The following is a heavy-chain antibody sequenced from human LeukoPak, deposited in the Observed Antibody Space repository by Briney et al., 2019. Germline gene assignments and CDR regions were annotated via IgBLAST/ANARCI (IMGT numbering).Heavy chain of an antibody. CDR3: ARAGSWSSRPYFNY. CDR2: VSGSGGST. V-gene: IGHV3-23*01. CDR1: GFSFSSYV. Sequence: GGSLRLSCAASGFSFSSYVMSWVRQAPGKGLEWVSAVSGSGGSTYSADSVKGRFTISRDNSKNMVYLQTSSLRAEDTAVYYCARAGSWSSRPYFNYWGQGILVSVSS. J-gene: IGHJ4*02. D-gene: IGHD1-26*01.